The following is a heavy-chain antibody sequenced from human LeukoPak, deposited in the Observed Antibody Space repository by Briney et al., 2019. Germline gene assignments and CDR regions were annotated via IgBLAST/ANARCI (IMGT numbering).Heavy chain of an antibody. V-gene: IGHV1-8*01. D-gene: IGHD2-15*01. J-gene: IGHJ6*02. CDR1: GYTFTSYD. CDR3: ARGRWQLPDYGMDV. Sequence: GASVKVSCKASGYTFTSYDINWVRQATGQGLEWMGWMNPNSGNTGYAQKFQGRVTMTRNTSISTAYMELNSLRSEDTAVYYCARGRWQLPDYGMDVWGQGTTVTVSS. CDR2: MNPNSGNT.